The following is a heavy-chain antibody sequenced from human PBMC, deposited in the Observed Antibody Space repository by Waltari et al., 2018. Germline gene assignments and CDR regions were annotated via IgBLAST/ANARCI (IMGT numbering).Heavy chain of an antibody. CDR3: ASRPVAGTG. V-gene: IGHV3-33*01. CDR2: IWSDGSNK. J-gene: IGHJ4*02. D-gene: IGHD6-19*01. Sequence: VQSGGGVVQPGKSLRLSCVGSGFHFNEYGMLWVRQAPGKGLEWVAVIWSDGSNKYYADSVKGRFTISRDNSKTTLYLKMNSLRAEDTAVYYCASRPVAGTGWGQGTLVTVSS. CDR1: GFHFNEYG.